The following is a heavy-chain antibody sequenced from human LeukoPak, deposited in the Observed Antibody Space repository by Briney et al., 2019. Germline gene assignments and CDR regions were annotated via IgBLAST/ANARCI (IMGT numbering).Heavy chain of an antibody. D-gene: IGHD3-22*01. CDR2: INHSGST. CDR3: ARDRQYYDSSGLDY. J-gene: IGHJ4*02. CDR1: GGSFSGYY. Sequence: SETLSLTCAVYGGSFSGYYWSWIRQPPGKGLEWIGEINHSGSTNYNPSLKSRVTISVDTSKNQFSLKLSSVTAADTAVYYCARDRQYYDSSGLDYWGQGTLVTVSS. V-gene: IGHV4-34*01.